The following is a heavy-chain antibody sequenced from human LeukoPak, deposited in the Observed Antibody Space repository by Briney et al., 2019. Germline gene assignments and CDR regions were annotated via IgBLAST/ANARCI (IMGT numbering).Heavy chain of an antibody. D-gene: IGHD2-15*01. J-gene: IGHJ4*02. CDR2: ISAYNGNT. CDR1: GYTFTSHG. Sequence: ASVKVSCKASGYTFTSHGISWVRQAPGQGLEWMGWISAYNGNTKYAQKLQGRVTMTTETSTSTAYMELRSLRSDDTAVYYCARVGYSRYCSGGSCYPNDYWGQGTLVIVSS. CDR3: ARVGYSRYCSGGSCYPNDY. V-gene: IGHV1-18*01.